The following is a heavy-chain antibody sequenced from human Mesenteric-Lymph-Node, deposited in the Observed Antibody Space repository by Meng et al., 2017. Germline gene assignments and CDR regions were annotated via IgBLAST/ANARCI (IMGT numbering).Heavy chain of an antibody. CDR1: GFTFSSYG. D-gene: IGHD3-22*01. CDR3: AKDGFYASSGYYYDAFDI. Sequence: GGSLRLSCAASGFTFSSYGMHWVRQAPGKGLEWVAVIWYDGSNKYYADSVKGRFTISRDNSKNTLYLQMNSLRAEDTAVYYCAKDGFYASSGYYYDAFDIRGQGTMVTVSS. V-gene: IGHV3-33*06. CDR2: IWYDGSNK. J-gene: IGHJ3*02.